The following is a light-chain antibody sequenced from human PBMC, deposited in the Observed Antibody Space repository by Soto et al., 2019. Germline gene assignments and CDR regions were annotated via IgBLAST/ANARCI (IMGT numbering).Light chain of an antibody. CDR2: GAS. CDR3: QQYKSWPIT. J-gene: IGKJ5*01. V-gene: IGKV3-20*01. Sequence: EIVLTESPGTLSLSPGERATLSCRASHSVTSNYLAWYQQKPGQSPRLLIYGASSRATGIPDRFSGSGSGTDFTLTISSLQSEDFAIYYCQQYKSWPITFGQGTRLEIK. CDR1: HSVTSNY.